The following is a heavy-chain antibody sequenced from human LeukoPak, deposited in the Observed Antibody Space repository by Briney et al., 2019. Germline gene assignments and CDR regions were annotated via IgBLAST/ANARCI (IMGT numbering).Heavy chain of an antibody. V-gene: IGHV3-74*01. Sequence: GGSLRLPCAASGFTFSNHWVHWVRRAPGKGLVWVSRINSDGSNTNYADSVKGRFTISRDNAKNTLSLQMNSLRAEDTAIYYCARGFSGIAFDFWGQGTMVTVSS. CDR1: GFTFSNHW. J-gene: IGHJ3*01. D-gene: IGHD6-25*01. CDR2: INSDGSNT. CDR3: ARGFSGIAFDF.